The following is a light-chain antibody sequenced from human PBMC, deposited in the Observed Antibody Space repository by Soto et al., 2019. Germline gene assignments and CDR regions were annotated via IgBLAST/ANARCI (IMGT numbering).Light chain of an antibody. Sequence: SYELTQPPSVSVAPGQTARITCGGNNIEIKSVHWYQQKPAQAPVLVVYDDGDRTTGIPERFSGSKSGNTATLTTSRVEAGDEADYYCQVWDTTNPVIFGGGTKVTVL. CDR2: DDG. V-gene: IGLV3-21*02. J-gene: IGLJ2*01. CDR1: NIEIKS. CDR3: QVWDTTNPVI.